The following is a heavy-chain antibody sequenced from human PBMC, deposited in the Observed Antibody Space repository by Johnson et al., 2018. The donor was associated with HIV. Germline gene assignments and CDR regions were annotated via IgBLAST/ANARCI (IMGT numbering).Heavy chain of an antibody. V-gene: IGHV3-30*18. D-gene: IGHD3-10*01. CDR1: GFSFSDYG. CDR3: AKGRGPPRVFDI. CDR2: MSYDGDDK. J-gene: IGHJ3*02. Sequence: QVQLVESGGGVVQPGRSLRLSCAASGFSFSDYGIHWVHQAPGKGLEWVAVMSYDGDDKHYGDSVEGRFTISRDNSKSTLYLQMNSLRAEDTAVYYCAKGRGPPRVFDIWGQGTMVTVSS.